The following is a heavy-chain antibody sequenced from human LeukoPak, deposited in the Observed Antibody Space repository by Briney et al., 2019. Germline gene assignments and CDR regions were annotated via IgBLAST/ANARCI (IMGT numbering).Heavy chain of an antibody. CDR2: ISGSGGTT. D-gene: IGHD2-2*01. Sequence: GGSLRLSCAASGFTFSSYAMNWVRQAPGKGLEWVSAISGSGGTTYYADPVKGRFTISRDNSKNTLYLQMYSLRVEDTAVYYCAKDIVVVPAAADAFDIWGQGTMVTVSS. CDR1: GFTFSSYA. V-gene: IGHV3-23*01. CDR3: AKDIVVVPAAADAFDI. J-gene: IGHJ3*02.